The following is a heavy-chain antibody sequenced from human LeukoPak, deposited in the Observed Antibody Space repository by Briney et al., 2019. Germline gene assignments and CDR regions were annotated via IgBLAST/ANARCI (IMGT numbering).Heavy chain of an antibody. D-gene: IGHD1-1*01. V-gene: IGHV3-30-3*02. CDR1: GFTFSSYA. Sequence: GRSLRLSCAASGFTFSSYAMHWVRQAPGKGLEWVAVISYDGSNKYYADSVKGRFTISRDNSKNTMYLQMNTLRVEDTAAYYCAKERLVAQLGSTTAAFDIWGQGTMVTVSP. J-gene: IGHJ3*02. CDR3: AKERLVAQLGSTTAAFDI. CDR2: ISYDGSNK.